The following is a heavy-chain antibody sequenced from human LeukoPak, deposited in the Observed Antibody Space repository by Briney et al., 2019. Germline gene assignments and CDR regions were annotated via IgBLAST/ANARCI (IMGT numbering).Heavy chain of an antibody. V-gene: IGHV4-39*01. Sequence: SETLSLTCTVSGGSIRSSYYYWGWIRQPPGKGLEWIGSIYDSGSTYYNPSLKSRVTISVDTSKNQFSLKLNSVTAADTAVYYCAKGWQMATIMTYFDYWGQGTLVTVSS. J-gene: IGHJ4*02. CDR1: GGSIRSSYYY. CDR3: AKGWQMATIMTYFDY. CDR2: IYDSGST. D-gene: IGHD5-24*01.